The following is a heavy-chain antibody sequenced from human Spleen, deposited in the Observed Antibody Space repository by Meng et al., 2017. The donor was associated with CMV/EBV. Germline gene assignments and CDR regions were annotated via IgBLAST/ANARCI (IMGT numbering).Heavy chain of an antibody. CDR2: ISGSGGST. D-gene: IGHD2-21*02. CDR1: SYA. V-gene: IGHV3-23*01. CDR3: ARIERRRILKYCGSDCSTTDY. J-gene: IGHJ4*02. Sequence: SYAMSWVRQAAGKGLEWVSIISGSGGSTYYADSVKGRFTISRDNSQNTLYLQMNSLTAEDTAVYYCARIERRRILKYCGSDCSTTDYWGQGTLVTVSS.